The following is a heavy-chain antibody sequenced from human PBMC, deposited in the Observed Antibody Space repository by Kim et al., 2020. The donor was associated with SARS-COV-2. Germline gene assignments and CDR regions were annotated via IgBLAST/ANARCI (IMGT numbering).Heavy chain of an antibody. CDR3: ARDNEDRNFDY. Sequence: NAYAVSVKSRRTINTDTSTHQSSLQLNTVTPEDTAVYYCARDNEDRNFDYWGQGTLVTVSS. V-gene: IGHV6-1*01. CDR2: N. D-gene: IGHD1-1*01. J-gene: IGHJ4*02.